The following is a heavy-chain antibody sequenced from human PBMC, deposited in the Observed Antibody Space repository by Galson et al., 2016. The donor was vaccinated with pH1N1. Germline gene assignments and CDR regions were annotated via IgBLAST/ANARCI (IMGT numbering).Heavy chain of an antibody. CDR2: INPTTDST. J-gene: IGHJ6*02. D-gene: IGHD4-17*01. CDR3: ARDPTPTTGPRFSFFYGMDV. Sequence: SVKVSCKASGYSFTDYYIHWVRQAPGQGLEWMGIINPTTDSTSYAQKFQGRVTVTRDTSATTVYLDLSSLRSDDTAVYYHARDPTPTTGPRFSFFYGMDVWGQGTTVTVSS. CDR1: GYSFTDYY. V-gene: IGHV1-46*01.